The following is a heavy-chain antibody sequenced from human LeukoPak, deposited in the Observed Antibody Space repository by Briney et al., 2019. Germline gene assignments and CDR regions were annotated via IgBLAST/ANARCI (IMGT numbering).Heavy chain of an antibody. CDR3: AKDGGAGSGTWKGWVDY. J-gene: IGHJ4*02. D-gene: IGHD6-25*01. Sequence: PGGSLRLSCAASGFTFSSYGMHWVRQAPGKGLEWVAFIRYDGSNKYYADSVKGRFTISRDNSKNTLYLQMNSLRAEDTAVYYCAKDGGAGSGTWKGWVDYWGQGTLVTVSS. CDR1: GFTFSSYG. V-gene: IGHV3-30*02. CDR2: IRYDGSNK.